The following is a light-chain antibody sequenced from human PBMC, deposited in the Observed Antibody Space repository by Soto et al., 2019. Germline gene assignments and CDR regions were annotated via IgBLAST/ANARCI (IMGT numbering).Light chain of an antibody. Sequence: QPVLTQPPSASGTPGQRVTSSCSGSSSNIGSNYVYWYQQLPGTAPKLLIYRNNQRPSGVPDRFSGSKSGTSASLAISGLRSEDEADYYCAAWDDSLSAHVVFGGGTKLTV. V-gene: IGLV1-47*01. J-gene: IGLJ2*01. CDR1: SSNIGSNY. CDR2: RNN. CDR3: AAWDDSLSAHVV.